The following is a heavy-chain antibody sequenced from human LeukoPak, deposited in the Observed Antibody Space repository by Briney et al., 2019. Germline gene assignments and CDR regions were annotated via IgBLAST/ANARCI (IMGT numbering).Heavy chain of an antibody. D-gene: IGHD4-23*01. CDR2: IRYDESNQ. CDR1: GLTFSSYG. V-gene: IGHV3-30*02. J-gene: IGHJ4*02. Sequence: GGSLRLSCAASGLTFSSYGMHWVRQAPGKGLEWVAFIRYDESNQYYADSVKGRFTISRDNSKSTLHLQMNSLKVEDTAVYYCAKGYGGSHFDYWGQGALVAVSS. CDR3: AKGYGGSHFDY.